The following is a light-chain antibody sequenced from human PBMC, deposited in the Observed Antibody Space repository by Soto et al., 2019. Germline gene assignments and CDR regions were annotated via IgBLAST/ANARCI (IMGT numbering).Light chain of an antibody. CDR3: QQYHNWPPRT. Sequence: EIVMTQSPATLSVSPGERVTLSCRASQSVSSNLACYQQQPGQAPRLLIYGASTRATGIPARFSGGGSETEFTLTISSLQSEDFAVYYCQQYHNWPPRTFGQGTKVEIK. CDR2: GAS. V-gene: IGKV3-15*01. J-gene: IGKJ1*01. CDR1: QSVSSN.